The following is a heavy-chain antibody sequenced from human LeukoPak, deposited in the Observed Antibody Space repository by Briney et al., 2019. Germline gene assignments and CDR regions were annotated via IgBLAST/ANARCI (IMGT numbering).Heavy chain of an antibody. CDR1: GFTVRSYY. V-gene: IGHV3-53*01. D-gene: IGHD3-10*01. Sequence: GGSLRLSCAASGFTVRSYYMSWVRQAPGKGLEWVSVIYSDGSTYYADSVKGRFTISRDNSKNTLYLQMNSLRAEDTAVYYCARDRGWFGELLERDAFDIWGQGTMVTVSS. J-gene: IGHJ3*02. CDR2: IYSDGST. CDR3: ARDRGWFGELLERDAFDI.